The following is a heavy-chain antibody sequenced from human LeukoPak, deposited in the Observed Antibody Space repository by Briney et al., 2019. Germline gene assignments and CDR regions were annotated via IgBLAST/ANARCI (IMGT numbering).Heavy chain of an antibody. CDR2: IFYRGST. CDR3: ARLYAGTRPPDY. CDR1: GGSISSSTYY. J-gene: IGHJ4*02. V-gene: IGHV4-39*01. D-gene: IGHD3-10*01. Sequence: SETLSLTCTVSGGSISSSTYYWGWIRQPPGKGLEWIGSIFYRGSTYYNPSLKSRVTISVDTPKSQLSLKLSSVTAADTAVYYCARLYAGTRPPDYWGQGTLVTVSS.